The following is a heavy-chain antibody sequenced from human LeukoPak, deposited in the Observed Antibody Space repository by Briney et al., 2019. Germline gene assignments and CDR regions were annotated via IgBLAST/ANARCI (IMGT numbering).Heavy chain of an antibody. CDR2: ISWNSGSI. CDR1: GFTFDDYA. J-gene: IGHJ4*02. V-gene: IGHV3-9*01. D-gene: IGHD6-13*01. Sequence: GGSLRLSCAASGFTFDDYAMHWVRQAPGKGLEWVSGISWNSGSIGYADSVKGRFTISRDNAKNSLYLQMNSLRAEDTALYYCAKDSEIAAALDYWGQGTLVTVSS. CDR3: AKDSEIAAALDY.